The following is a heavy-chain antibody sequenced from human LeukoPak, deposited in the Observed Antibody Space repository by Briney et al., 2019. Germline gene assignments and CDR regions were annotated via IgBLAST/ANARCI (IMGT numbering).Heavy chain of an antibody. CDR2: ISGSGGRT. J-gene: IGHJ4*02. CDR1: GFTFNNYA. CDR3: AKDFEGYSSSWYYFDY. D-gene: IGHD6-13*01. V-gene: IGHV3-23*01. Sequence: GGSLRLSCAASGFTFNNYAMSWVRQAPGKGLEWVSTISGSGGRTYYADSEKGRFTISSDNSKNTLYLQMNSLRAEDTAIYYCAKDFEGYSSSWYYFDYWGQGTLVTVSS.